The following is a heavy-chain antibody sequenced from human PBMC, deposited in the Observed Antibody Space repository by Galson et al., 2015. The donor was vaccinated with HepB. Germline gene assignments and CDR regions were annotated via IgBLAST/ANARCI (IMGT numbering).Heavy chain of an antibody. D-gene: IGHD2-15*01. J-gene: IGHJ4*02. CDR3: ARVYSAYCSSGSCQPNDY. CDR2: ITNSGSNI. CDR1: GFTFSDYY. V-gene: IGHV3-11*01. Sequence: SLRLSCAASGFTFSDYYMSWIRQAPGKGLEWISYITNSGSNIFYADSVKGRFTISRDNAKNSLYLQMNSLRAEDTAVYYCARVYSAYCSSGSCQPNDYWGQGTLVTVSS.